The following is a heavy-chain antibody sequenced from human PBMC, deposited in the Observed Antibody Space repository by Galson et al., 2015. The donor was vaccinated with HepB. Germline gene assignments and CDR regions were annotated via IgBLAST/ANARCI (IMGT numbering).Heavy chain of an antibody. D-gene: IGHD3-16*02. J-gene: IGHJ4*02. CDR3: AKDKDYDYVWGSYPPDY. Sequence: PGKGLEWVAVISYDGSNKYYADSVKGRFTISIDNSKNTLYLQMNSLRAEDTAVYYCAKDKDYDYVWGSYPPDYWGQGTLVTVSS. CDR2: ISYDGSNK. V-gene: IGHV3-30*18.